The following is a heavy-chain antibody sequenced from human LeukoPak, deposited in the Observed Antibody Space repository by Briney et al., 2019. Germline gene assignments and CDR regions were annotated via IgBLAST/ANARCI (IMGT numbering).Heavy chain of an antibody. CDR1: GGTFSSYA. D-gene: IGHD2-15*01. V-gene: IGHV1-69*13. Sequence: SVKVSCKASGGTFSSYAISWVRQAPGQGLEWMGGIIPIFGTANYAQKFQGRVTITADGSTSTAYMELSSLRSEDTAVYYCARSKELGYCSGGSCYSADYWGQGTLVTVSS. CDR3: ARSKELGYCSGGSCYSADY. J-gene: IGHJ4*02. CDR2: IIPIFGTA.